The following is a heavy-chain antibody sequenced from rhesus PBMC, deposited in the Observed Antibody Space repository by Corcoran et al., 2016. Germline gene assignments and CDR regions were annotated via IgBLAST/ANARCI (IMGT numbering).Heavy chain of an antibody. D-gene: IGHD1-26*01. CDR1: GGSISSSY. CDR2: IYGSGSSP. Sequence: QLQLQESGPGLVKPSETLSVTCAVSGGSISSSYWSWIRQAPGKGLEWIGYIYGSGSSPNYNPSPKSRVTLSVDTSKNQLSLKLSSVTAADTAVYYCASAGNWNYGGFDYWGQGVLVTVSS. J-gene: IGHJ4*01. V-gene: IGHV4-169*02. CDR3: ASAGNWNYGGFDY.